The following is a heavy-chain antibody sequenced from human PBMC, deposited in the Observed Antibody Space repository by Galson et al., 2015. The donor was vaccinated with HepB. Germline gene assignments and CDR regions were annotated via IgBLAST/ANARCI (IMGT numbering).Heavy chain of an antibody. CDR3: AREGHYYDSSGTERAEYFQH. CDR1: GFTVSSNY. D-gene: IGHD3-22*01. Sequence: SLRLSCAASGFTVSSNYMSWVRQAPGKGLEWVSVIYSGGSTYYADSVKGRFTISRDNSKNTLYLQMNSLRAEDTAVYYCAREGHYYDSSGTERAEYFQHWGQGTPVTVSS. J-gene: IGHJ1*01. V-gene: IGHV3-66*01. CDR2: IYSGGST.